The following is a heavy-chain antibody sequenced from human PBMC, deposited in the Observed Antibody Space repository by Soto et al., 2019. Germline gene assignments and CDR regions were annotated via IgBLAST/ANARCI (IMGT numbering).Heavy chain of an antibody. CDR2: IDWDDDK. Sequence: SGPTLVNPTQTLTLTCTFSGFSLSTSGMCVSWIRQPPGKALEWLALIDWDDDKYYSTSLKTRLTISKETSKNQVVLTMTNMDPVDTATYYCARSPAMTTVTTASYYFDYWGQGALVTVSS. D-gene: IGHD4-17*01. CDR1: GFSLSTSGMC. V-gene: IGHV2-70*01. CDR3: ARSPAMTTVTTASYYFDY. J-gene: IGHJ4*02.